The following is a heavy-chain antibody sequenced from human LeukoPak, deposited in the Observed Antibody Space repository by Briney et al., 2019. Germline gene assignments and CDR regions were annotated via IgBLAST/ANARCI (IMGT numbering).Heavy chain of an antibody. CDR3: TSGDRYFDSTFDY. J-gene: IGHJ4*02. Sequence: ASVKVSCKASGYIFTDFGVNWVRQAPGQGLEWIGWISVYNGNTNYTQKLQDRVTMTTDMSTHTAYMELRSLRSDDTAVYYCTSGDRYFDSTFDYWGRETLVTVSS. CDR1: GYIFTDFG. D-gene: IGHD3-22*01. V-gene: IGHV1-18*01. CDR2: ISVYNGNT.